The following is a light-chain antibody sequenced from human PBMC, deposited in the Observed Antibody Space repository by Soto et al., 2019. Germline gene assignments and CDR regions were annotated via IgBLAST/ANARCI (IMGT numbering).Light chain of an antibody. V-gene: IGKV1-27*01. Sequence: DIQMTQSPSSLSASVGDRVTVTCRASQGINNYLAWYQHKPGEVPNLLIYAASTLLSGVPSRFSDSGSGTDFTLTISSLQPEDVATYYCQKYDSDPFTFGPGTKVDIK. CDR1: QGINNY. CDR3: QKYDSDPFT. CDR2: AAS. J-gene: IGKJ3*01.